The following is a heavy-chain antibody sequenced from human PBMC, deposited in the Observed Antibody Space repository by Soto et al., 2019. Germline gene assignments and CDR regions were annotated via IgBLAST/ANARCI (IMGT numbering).Heavy chain of an antibody. CDR1: VFTFSSYA. V-gene: IGHV3-23*01. Sequence: GXYLRLSCAASVFTFSSYAISWFRQAPGKGLEWVSAISGSGVSTYYADSVKGRFTISRDNSKNTLYLQMNSLRAEDTAVYYCAKRSHIVLMVYAMGFDPWGQGTLVTVSS. J-gene: IGHJ5*02. CDR2: ISGSGVST. CDR3: AKRSHIVLMVYAMGFDP. D-gene: IGHD2-8*01.